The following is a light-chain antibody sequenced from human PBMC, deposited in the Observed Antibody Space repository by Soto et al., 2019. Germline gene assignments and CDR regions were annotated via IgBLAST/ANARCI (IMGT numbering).Light chain of an antibody. V-gene: IGKV1-39*01. CDR1: QSISLL. CDR2: AAS. CDR3: HRTDCIPET. J-gene: IGKJ1*01. Sequence: DIQMTQSPSSLSASVGDTVTITCRASQSISLLLNWYQQKPGKAPKLLIYAASSLQSGVPSRFSGNGSGTDFTLPISSLQPKDFATYYCHRTDCIPETFGQGTKVEIK.